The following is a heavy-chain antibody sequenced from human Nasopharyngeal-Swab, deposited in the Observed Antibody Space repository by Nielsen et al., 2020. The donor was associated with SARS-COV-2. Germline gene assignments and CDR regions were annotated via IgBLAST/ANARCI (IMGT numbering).Heavy chain of an antibody. D-gene: IGHD5-18*01. V-gene: IGHV3-9*01. J-gene: IGHJ4*02. Sequence: SLKISCAASGFTFDDYAMHWVRQAPGKGLAWVSGISWNSGSIGYADSVKGRFTISRDNAKNSLYLQMNSLRAEDTALYYCAKARISGYSFIPFDYWGQGTLVTVSS. CDR3: AKARISGYSFIPFDY. CDR1: GFTFDDYA. CDR2: ISWNSGSI.